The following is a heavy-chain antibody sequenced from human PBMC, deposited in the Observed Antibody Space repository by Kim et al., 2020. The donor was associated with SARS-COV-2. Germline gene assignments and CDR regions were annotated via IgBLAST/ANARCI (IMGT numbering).Heavy chain of an antibody. CDR2: IYPGDTDT. D-gene: IGHD6-13*01. CDR3: ARHQGIAAANSYFQH. V-gene: IGHV5-51*01. J-gene: IGHJ1*01. Sequence: RQRPGKGLEWMGIIYPGDTDTRYSPSFQGQVTISADKSISTAYLQWSSLKAADTAMYYCARHQGIAAANSYFQHWGQGTLVTVSS.